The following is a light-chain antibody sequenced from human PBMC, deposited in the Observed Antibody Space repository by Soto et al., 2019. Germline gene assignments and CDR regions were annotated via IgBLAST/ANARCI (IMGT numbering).Light chain of an antibody. J-gene: IGKJ2*02. CDR1: QSISTY. V-gene: IGKV1-39*01. CDR2: AAS. CDR3: QQSYSTPRT. Sequence: DIQMTQSPSSLSSSVGDRVTITCRASQSISTYLNWYQQKVGKAPKLLIYAASSLQRGVPSRFSGSGSGTDFTITISSLQPEDFATYYCQQSYSTPRTFGQGTKLEIK.